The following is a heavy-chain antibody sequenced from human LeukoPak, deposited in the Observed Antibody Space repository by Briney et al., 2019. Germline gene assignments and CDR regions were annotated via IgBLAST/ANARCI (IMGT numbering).Heavy chain of an antibody. CDR1: GXSIRSSSYY. V-gene: IGHV4-39*01. CDR2: IYYSGST. CDR3: ARQVVAVAGTGYFDY. J-gene: IGHJ4*02. D-gene: IGHD6-19*01. Sequence: SETLSLTCTVSGXSIRSSSYYWGWIRQPPGKGLEWIGSIYYSGSTYYNASLKGRGTISVDTSKNQFSLKLNSVTAADTAAYFCARQVVAVAGTGYFDYWGQGTLVTVSS.